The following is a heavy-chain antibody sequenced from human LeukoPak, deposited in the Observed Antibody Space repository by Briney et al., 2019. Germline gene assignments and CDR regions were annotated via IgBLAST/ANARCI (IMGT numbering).Heavy chain of an antibody. V-gene: IGHV3-11*01. CDR3: ARAPATAATIDY. J-gene: IGHJ4*02. CDR2: ISSSGSTI. Sequence: GGSLRLSCAASGFTFSDYYMSWIRQAPGKGLEWVSYISSSGSTIYYADSVKGRFTISRDNAKNSLYLQMNSLGAEDTAVYYCARAPATAATIDYWGQGTLVTVSS. CDR1: GFTFSDYY. D-gene: IGHD2-15*01.